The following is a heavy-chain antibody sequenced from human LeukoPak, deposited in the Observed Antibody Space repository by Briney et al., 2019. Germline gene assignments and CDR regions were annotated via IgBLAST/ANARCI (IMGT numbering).Heavy chain of an antibody. CDR2: IYPGDSET. V-gene: IGHV5-51*01. Sequence: LGESLKISCKGSGYSFTDYWIGWARQMPGKGLEWMGIIYPGDSETRYSPSFQGQVTISADKSISTAYLQWSSLKASDTAMYYCARRYSTDSIDYWGQGTLVTVSS. J-gene: IGHJ4*02. D-gene: IGHD6-13*01. CDR3: ARRYSTDSIDY. CDR1: GYSFTDYW.